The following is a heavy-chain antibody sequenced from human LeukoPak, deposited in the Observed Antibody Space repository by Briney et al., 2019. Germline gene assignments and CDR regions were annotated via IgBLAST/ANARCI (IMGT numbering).Heavy chain of an antibody. V-gene: IGHV1-69*06. Sequence: GASVKVSCKASGGTFSSYAISWVRQAPGQGLEWMGGIIPIFGTANYAQKFQGRVTITADKSTSTAYMELSSLRSEDTAVYYCAAYSSSSRVFGYWGQGTLVTVSS. CDR2: IIPIFGTA. CDR1: GGTFSSYA. D-gene: IGHD6-6*01. CDR3: AAYSSSSRVFGY. J-gene: IGHJ4*02.